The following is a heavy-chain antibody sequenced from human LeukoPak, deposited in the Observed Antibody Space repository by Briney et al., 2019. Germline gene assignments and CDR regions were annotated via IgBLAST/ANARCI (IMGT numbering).Heavy chain of an antibody. CDR3: AREVAPLYFHYGMDV. J-gene: IGHJ6*01. Sequence: GGSLRLSCAASGFTFSSYGMHWVRQAPGKGLEWVAVTWYNGRNNYYAASVKGRFTISRDDSKTTVYLLMNSLRAEDTAVYYCAREVAPLYFHYGMDVWGEGTTVTVSS. V-gene: IGHV3-33*01. CDR2: TWYNGRNN. D-gene: IGHD2-21*01. CDR1: GFTFSSYG.